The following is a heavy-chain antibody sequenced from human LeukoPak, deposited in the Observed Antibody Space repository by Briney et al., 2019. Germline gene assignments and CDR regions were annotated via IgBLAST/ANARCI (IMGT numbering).Heavy chain of an antibody. D-gene: IGHD2-2*01. CDR1: GSKFTSYW. V-gene: IGHV5-51*01. Sequence: GESLKISCNGSGSKFTSYWIGWVRQMPGKGLEWMGIIYPGDSDTRYSPSFQGQVTISAEKSISTAYLQWSSLKASDTAMYYCARHKPSGVVPAASQSYYYYYMDVWGKGTTVTGSS. CDR3: ARHKPSGVVPAASQSYYYYYMDV. CDR2: IYPGDSDT. J-gene: IGHJ6*03.